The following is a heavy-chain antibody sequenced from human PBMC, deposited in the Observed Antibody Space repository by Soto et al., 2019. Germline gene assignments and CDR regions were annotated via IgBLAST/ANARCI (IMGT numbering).Heavy chain of an antibody. J-gene: IGHJ4*02. D-gene: IGHD3-9*01. CDR1: GFTFDDYA. CDR2: ISWNHGGI. V-gene: IGHV3-9*01. Sequence: GGSLRLSCVVSGFTFDDYAMHWVRQAPGKGLEWVSSISWNHGGIGYADSVRGRFTVSRDNAKNSLYLQMNSLRREDTAFYYCIRKYYNTLGGYWGQGTLVTVSS. CDR3: IRKYYNTLGGY.